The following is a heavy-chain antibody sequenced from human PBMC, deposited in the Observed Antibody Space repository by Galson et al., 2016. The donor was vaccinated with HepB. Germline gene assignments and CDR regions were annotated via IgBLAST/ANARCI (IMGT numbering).Heavy chain of an antibody. J-gene: IGHJ4*02. CDR3: AFGAWLDY. Sequence: SLRLSCAVSGFAFSTSWMTWVRQAPGKGLEYLANIKKGGSETHYADSVRGRFTISRDNAKNSLFLQMSSLRAEDTAVYYCAFGAWLDYWGQGTLVTVSS. CDR2: IKKGGSET. D-gene: IGHD2-21*02. CDR1: GFAFSTSW. V-gene: IGHV3-7*01.